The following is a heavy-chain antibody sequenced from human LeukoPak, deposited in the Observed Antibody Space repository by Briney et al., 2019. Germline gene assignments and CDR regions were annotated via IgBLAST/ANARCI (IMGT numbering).Heavy chain of an antibody. Sequence: ASVKVSCKASGYTFTSYYMHWVRQAPGQGLEWMGIINPSGGSTSYAQKFQGRVTMTRDMSTSTVYMELSSLRSEDTAVYYCATAARRDGYNLYYYYYMDVWGKGTTVTVSS. CDR2: INPSGGST. V-gene: IGHV1-46*01. D-gene: IGHD5-24*01. CDR1: GYTFTSYY. CDR3: ATAARRDGYNLYYYYYMDV. J-gene: IGHJ6*03.